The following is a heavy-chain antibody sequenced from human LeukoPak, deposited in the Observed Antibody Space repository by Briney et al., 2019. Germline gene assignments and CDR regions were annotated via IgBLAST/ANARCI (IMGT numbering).Heavy chain of an antibody. Sequence: SEPLSLACAVYGGSFSGYYWSWLRQPPGKGLEWIGEINHSGSTNYNPSRKRPVTISVDTSQKQFSLQMRSVAAADTAVYYCARGWRYYDSSGYYYVKRPFDYWGQGTLVTVSS. D-gene: IGHD3-22*01. CDR3: ARGWRYYDSSGYYYVKRPFDY. J-gene: IGHJ4*02. CDR2: INHSGST. CDR1: GGSFSGYY. V-gene: IGHV4-34*01.